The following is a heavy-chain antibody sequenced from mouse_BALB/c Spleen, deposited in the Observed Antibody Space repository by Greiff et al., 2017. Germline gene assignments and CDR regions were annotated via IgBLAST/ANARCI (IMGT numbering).Heavy chain of an antibody. D-gene: IGHD2-3*01. CDR3: ARDGYYGFAY. CDR1: GFTFSSFG. J-gene: IGHJ3*01. V-gene: IGHV5-17*02. Sequence: EVQGVESGGGLVQPGGSRKLSCAASGFTFSSFGMHWVRQAPEKGLEWVAYISSGSSTIYYADTVKGRFTISRDNPKNTLFLQMTSLRSEDTAMYYCARDGYYGFAYWGQGTLVTVSA. CDR2: ISSGSSTI.